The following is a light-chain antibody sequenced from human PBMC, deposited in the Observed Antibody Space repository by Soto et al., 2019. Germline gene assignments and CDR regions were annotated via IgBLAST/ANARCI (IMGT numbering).Light chain of an antibody. J-gene: IGLJ3*02. V-gene: IGLV3-21*02. CDR2: DDR. CDR1: KLADKS. Sequence: SYELTQAPSVSVPPGQRARITCAGNKLADKSVHWYQQKPGQAPGLVVYDDRDRPSRVPERFSGTNSDNVAALTIFRVEAGDEADYFCQVWDSDSDHWVFGGGTKLTVL. CDR3: QVWDSDSDHWV.